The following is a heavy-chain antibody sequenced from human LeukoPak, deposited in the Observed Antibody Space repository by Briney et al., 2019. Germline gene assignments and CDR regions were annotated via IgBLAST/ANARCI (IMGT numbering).Heavy chain of an antibody. Sequence: PGGSLRLSCAASGFTFSSFGMHWVRQAPGKGLEWVALIWYDGNNKYYADSVKGRITISRGNSKNTLYLQMNSLRAEDTAMYYCAKDDEYGSGSPPGDWGQGTLVTVSS. CDR3: AKDDEYGSGSPPGD. V-gene: IGHV3-33*06. CDR2: IWYDGNNK. CDR1: GFTFSSFG. D-gene: IGHD3-10*01. J-gene: IGHJ4*02.